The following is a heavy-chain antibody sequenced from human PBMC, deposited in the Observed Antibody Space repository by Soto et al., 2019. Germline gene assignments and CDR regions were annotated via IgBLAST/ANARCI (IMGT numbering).Heavy chain of an antibody. CDR1: GYSFTSYW. CDR2: IDPSDSYT. CDR3: ARHEVETTVTTQGYFDY. J-gene: IGHJ4*02. D-gene: IGHD4-17*01. Sequence: EVQLVQSGAEVKKPGESLRISCKGSGYSFTSYWISWVRQMPGKGLEWMGRIDPSDSYTNYSPSFQGHVTISADKSISTAYLQWSSLKASDTAMYYCARHEVETTVTTQGYFDYWGQGTLVTVSS. V-gene: IGHV5-10-1*03.